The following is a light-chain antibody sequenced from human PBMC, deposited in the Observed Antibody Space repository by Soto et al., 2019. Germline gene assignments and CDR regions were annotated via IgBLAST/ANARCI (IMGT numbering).Light chain of an antibody. CDR1: HGISRE. CDR2: GAS. Sequence: DIQMTQSPSSLSASVGDRITISCQASHGISRELNWYQQKPGKGPELLIYGASNLHTGVPSRFSGSASTSGPGTHFSLTITALQPEDVATYYCQQYRSLPLTFGGGTKVEI. CDR3: QQYRSLPLT. V-gene: IGKV1-33*01. J-gene: IGKJ4*01.